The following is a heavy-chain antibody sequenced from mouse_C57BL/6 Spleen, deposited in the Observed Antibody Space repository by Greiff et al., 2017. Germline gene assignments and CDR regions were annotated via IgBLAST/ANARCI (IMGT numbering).Heavy chain of an antibody. CDR2: IHPNSGST. V-gene: IGHV1-64*01. CDR1: GYTFTSYW. J-gene: IGHJ4*01. Sequence: QVHVKQPGAELVKPGASVKLSCKASGYTFTSYWMHWVKQRPGQGLEWIGMIHPNSGSTNYNEKFKSKATLTVDKSSSTAYMQLSSLTSEDSAVYYCAPDDYYAMDYWGQGTSVTVSS. CDR3: APDDYYAMDY.